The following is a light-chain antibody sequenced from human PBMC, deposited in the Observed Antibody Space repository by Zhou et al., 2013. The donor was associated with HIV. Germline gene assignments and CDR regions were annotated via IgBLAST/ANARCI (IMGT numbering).Light chain of an antibody. V-gene: IGKV3-20*01. Sequence: EIVLTQSPGTLSLSPGERATLSCRASQSISNSYLAWYQQKPGQAPRLLMYGASSRATSIPDRFSGSGSGTDFSLNISRLEPEDFAVYYCHQYGSSPYTFGQGTKVEIK. CDR3: HQYGSSPYT. CDR2: GAS. CDR1: QSISNSY. J-gene: IGKJ2*01.